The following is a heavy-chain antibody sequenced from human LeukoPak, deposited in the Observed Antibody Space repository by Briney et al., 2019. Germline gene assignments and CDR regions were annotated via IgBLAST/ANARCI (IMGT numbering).Heavy chain of an antibody. D-gene: IGHD3-22*01. CDR3: AKDVQGYYFDSTGYYYYFDY. CDR2: ISGSGDST. CDR1: GFTFSSYA. Sequence: AGGSLRLSCAASGFTFSSYAMTWVRQAPGKGVEWVSAISGSGDSTYYADSVKGRFTISRDNSKNTLYLQMNSLRAEDTAVYYCAKDVQGYYFDSTGYYYYFDYWGQGTLVTVSS. J-gene: IGHJ4*02. V-gene: IGHV3-23*01.